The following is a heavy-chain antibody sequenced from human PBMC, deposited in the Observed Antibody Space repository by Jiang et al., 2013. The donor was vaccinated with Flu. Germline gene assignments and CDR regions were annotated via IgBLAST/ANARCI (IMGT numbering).Heavy chain of an antibody. Sequence: KPTQTLTLTCTFSGFSLSTSGVGVGWIRQPPGKALEWLALIYWNDDKRYSPSLKSRLTITKDTSKNQVVLTMTNMDPVDTATYYCAHSTHIAVAGTCWFDPWGQGTLVTVSS. CDR1: GFSLSTSGVG. CDR3: AHSTHIAVAGTCWFDP. CDR2: IYWNDDK. D-gene: IGHD6-19*01. J-gene: IGHJ5*02. V-gene: IGHV2-5*01.